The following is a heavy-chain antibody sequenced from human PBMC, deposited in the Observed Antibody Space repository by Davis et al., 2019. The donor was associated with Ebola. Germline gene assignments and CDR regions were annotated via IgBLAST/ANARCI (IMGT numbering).Heavy chain of an antibody. Sequence: GESLKISCAASGFTVSSNYMSWVRQAPGKGLEWVSSISSSSSYIYYADSVKGRFTISRDNAKNSLHLQMNSLRAEDTAVYYCARRFRLLLENLKGYGFDPWGQGTLVTVSS. CDR2: ISSSSSYI. D-gene: IGHD5-12*01. CDR3: ARRFRLLLENLKGYGFDP. J-gene: IGHJ5*02. CDR1: GFTVSSNY. V-gene: IGHV3-21*01.